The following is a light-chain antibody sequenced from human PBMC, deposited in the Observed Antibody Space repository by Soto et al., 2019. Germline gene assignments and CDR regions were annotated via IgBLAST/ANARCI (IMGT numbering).Light chain of an antibody. CDR1: QSVLYSSNNKNY. CDR3: QQYSSTPWT. CDR2: WTS. J-gene: IGKJ1*01. V-gene: IGKV4-1*01. Sequence: DIVMTQSPDSLAVSLGERATINCKSSQSVLYSSNNKNYLAWYQQKPGQPPKLLFYWTSTRESGVPDRFSGSGSGTDFTLTISSLQAEDVAVYYCQQYSSTPWTFGQGTKAEIK.